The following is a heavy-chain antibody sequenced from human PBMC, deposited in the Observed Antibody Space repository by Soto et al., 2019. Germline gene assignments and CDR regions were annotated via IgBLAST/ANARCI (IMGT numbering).Heavy chain of an antibody. CDR2: TYYRSRWYN. Sequence: QVQLQESGPGLVKPSQTLSLTCALSGDSVSSNSAAWNWIRQSPSRGLEWLGRTYYRSRWYNDYAVPVRSRITVNADTSKNQFSLQLTSVTPEDTAVYYCAGTTSYQWYYMDVWGKGTTVTVSS. CDR3: AGTTSYQWYYMDV. CDR1: GDSVSSNSAA. V-gene: IGHV6-1*01. J-gene: IGHJ6*03. D-gene: IGHD1-7*01.